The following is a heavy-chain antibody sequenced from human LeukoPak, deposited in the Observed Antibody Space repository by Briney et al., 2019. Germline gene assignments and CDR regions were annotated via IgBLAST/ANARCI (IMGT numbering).Heavy chain of an antibody. J-gene: IGHJ4*02. CDR2: IKEDGSEK. V-gene: IGHV3-7*01. CDR3: ATHGYSELRYFDWSTNE. CDR1: GFTLSSHW. D-gene: IGHD3-9*01. Sequence: GGSLRLSCVVSGFTLSSHWMSWVRQAPGKGLEWVANIKEDGSEKYYVDSVKGRFTISRDNAKKSLYLQMDSLRAEDTAVYYCATHGYSELRYFDWSTNEWGQGTLVTVSS.